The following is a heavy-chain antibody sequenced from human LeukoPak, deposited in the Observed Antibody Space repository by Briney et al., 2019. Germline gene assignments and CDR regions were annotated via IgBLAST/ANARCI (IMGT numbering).Heavy chain of an antibody. CDR2: INPSGGST. CDR1: GYTFTIYY. D-gene: IGHD3-22*01. V-gene: IGHV1-46*01. CDR3: ARDDFGRHYYDSSGYYDY. J-gene: IGHJ4*02. Sequence: ASVTVSCKASGYTFTIYYMHWVRQAPGQGLEWMGIINPSGGSTSYAQKFQGRVTMTRDTSTSTVYMELSSLRSEDTAVYYCARDDFGRHYYDSSGYYDYWGQGTLVTVSS.